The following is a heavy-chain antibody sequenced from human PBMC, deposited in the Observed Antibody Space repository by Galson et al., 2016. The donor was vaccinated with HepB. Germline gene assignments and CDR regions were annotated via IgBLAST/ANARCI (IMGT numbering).Heavy chain of an antibody. CDR3: ARDGTSRGIWHFDL. Sequence: TLSLTCTVSGGSISSGGYYWNWIRQHPGKGLEWIGNIYYSGSNYSDPSLKSRVTISVDTSKNQFSLKLSSVTAADTAVYHCARDGTSRGIWHFDLWGRGTLVTVSS. V-gene: IGHV4-31*03. CDR2: IYYSGSN. J-gene: IGHJ2*01. CDR1: GGSISSGGYY. D-gene: IGHD2-2*01.